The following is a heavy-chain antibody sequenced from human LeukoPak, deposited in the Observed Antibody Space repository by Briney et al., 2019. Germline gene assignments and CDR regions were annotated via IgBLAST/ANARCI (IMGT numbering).Heavy chain of an antibody. Sequence: SETLSLTCTVSGDSISSYYWSWIRQPPGKGLEWIGYIYYSGSTNYNPSLKSRVTISVDTSKNQFPLKLSSVTAADTAVYYCARDSGGYDSGAFDIWGQGTMVTVSS. CDR1: GDSISSYY. V-gene: IGHV4-59*01. J-gene: IGHJ3*02. CDR2: IYYSGST. CDR3: ARDSGGYDSGAFDI. D-gene: IGHD5-12*01.